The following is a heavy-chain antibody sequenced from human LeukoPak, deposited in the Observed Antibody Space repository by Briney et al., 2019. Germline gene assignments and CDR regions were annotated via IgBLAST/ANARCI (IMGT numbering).Heavy chain of an antibody. CDR3: ATPWTAVATFHRLDY. D-gene: IGHD3/OR15-3a*01. CDR1: GFTFTSYA. J-gene: IGHJ4*02. Sequence: GASLRLSCAASGFTFTSYAMSWVRQAPGKGLEWVSTIGGGGVTTYYADSVKGRFTISRDNSKNTVYLQMNSLRAEDTAIYYCATPWTAVATFHRLDYWGQGTLVTVSS. CDR2: IGGGGVTT. V-gene: IGHV3-23*01.